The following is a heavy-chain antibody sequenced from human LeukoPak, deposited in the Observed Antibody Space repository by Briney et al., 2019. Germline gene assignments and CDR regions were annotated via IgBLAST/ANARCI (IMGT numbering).Heavy chain of an antibody. CDR2: ISSSSSTI. J-gene: IGHJ3*02. Sequence: PGGSLRLSCAASGFTFSSYSMNWVRQAPGKGLEWVSYISSSSSTIYYADSVKGRFTISRDNAKNSLYLQMNSLRAEDTAVYYCARDRARSGYSSSWYVSDAFDIWGQGTMVTVSS. D-gene: IGHD6-13*01. V-gene: IGHV3-48*01. CDR1: GFTFSSYS. CDR3: ARDRARSGYSSSWYVSDAFDI.